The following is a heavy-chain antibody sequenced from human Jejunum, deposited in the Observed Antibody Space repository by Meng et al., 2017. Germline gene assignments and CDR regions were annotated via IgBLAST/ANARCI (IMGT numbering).Heavy chain of an antibody. CDR2: INHSGSS. D-gene: IGHD6-13*01. Sequence: QERLQQWGAGLLKPSETLALTCAVYGGSFSDYYWSWVRQSPGKGLEWIAEINHSGSSNYNPSFQGRVTISVDRPRNQFSLKLSSVTAADTGVYYCARPAGYSSDWYKYFQHWGQGTLVTVSS. J-gene: IGHJ1*01. CDR3: ARPAGYSSDWYKYFQH. V-gene: IGHV4-34*02. CDR1: GGSFSDYY.